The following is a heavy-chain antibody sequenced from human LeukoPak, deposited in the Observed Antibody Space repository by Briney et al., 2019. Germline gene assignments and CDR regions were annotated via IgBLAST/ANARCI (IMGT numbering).Heavy chain of an antibody. D-gene: IGHD2-21*02. J-gene: IGHJ4*02. V-gene: IGHV3-23*01. Sequence: PGGSLRLSCAASGFTFSSYAMSWVRQAPGKGLEGVSAITGSGGTTYYADSVKGRFTISRDNSKNTLDLQMNSLRAEDTAVYYCAKHTLVVTAIYYWGQGTLVTVSS. CDR3: AKHTLVVTAIYY. CDR2: ITGSGGTT. CDR1: GFTFSSYA.